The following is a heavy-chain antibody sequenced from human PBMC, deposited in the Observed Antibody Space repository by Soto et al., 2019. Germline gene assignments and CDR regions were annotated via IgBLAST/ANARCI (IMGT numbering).Heavy chain of an antibody. J-gene: IGHJ2*01. CDR1: GGSISSYY. CDR3: ARGGRYFDL. Sequence: QVQLQESGPGLVKPSETLSLTCTVSGGSISSYYWSWIRQPPGKGLEWIGYIYDSGSTNYNPSLKSRVTISVDTSKNQFPLKLSYVTAADTAVYYCARGGRYFDLWGRGTLVTVSS. D-gene: IGHD3-16*01. CDR2: IYDSGST. V-gene: IGHV4-59*01.